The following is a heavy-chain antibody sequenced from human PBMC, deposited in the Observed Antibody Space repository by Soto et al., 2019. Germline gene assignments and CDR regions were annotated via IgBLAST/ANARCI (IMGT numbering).Heavy chain of an antibody. CDR3: ARGVPTYYSFWSGQFDY. D-gene: IGHD3-3*01. Sequence: ASVKVSCKASGYTFTSYGISWVRQAPGQGLEWMGWISAYNGNTNYAQKLQGRVTMTTDTSTSTAYMELRSLRSDDTAVYYCARGVPTYYSFWSGQFDYWASDSWSPSP. CDR2: ISAYNGNT. CDR1: GYTFTSYG. V-gene: IGHV1-18*01. J-gene: IGHJ4*02.